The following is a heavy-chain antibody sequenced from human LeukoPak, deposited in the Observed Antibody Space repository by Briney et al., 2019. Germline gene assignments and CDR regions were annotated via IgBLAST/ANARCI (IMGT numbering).Heavy chain of an antibody. Sequence: SETLSLTCTVSGASISHYYWSWIRQTPERGPEWMGHVHTSGGSTYNPSLKTRLTMSIDTSRSQLSLKLTSVTAADTAVYFCARLGSYHDFWGQGALVTVSS. V-gene: IGHV4-4*09. CDR3: ARLGSYHDF. J-gene: IGHJ4*02. D-gene: IGHD1-26*01. CDR1: GASISHYY. CDR2: VHTSGGS.